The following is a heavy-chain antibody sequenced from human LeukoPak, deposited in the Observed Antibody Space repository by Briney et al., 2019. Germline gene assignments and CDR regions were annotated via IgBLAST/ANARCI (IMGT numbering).Heavy chain of an antibody. CDR1: GFTFSHYG. CDR2: IWNDGSNK. CDR3: AKDAQRGFDYSNSLEY. J-gene: IGHJ4*02. Sequence: GGSLRLSCAASGFTFSHYGMHWVRQAPGRGLEWVAVIWNDGSNKYYADSVKGRFTISRDNSQNTVDLHMNSLRAEDTAVFYCAKDAQRGFDYSNSLEYWGQGTLVTVSS. V-gene: IGHV3-33*06. D-gene: IGHD4-11*01.